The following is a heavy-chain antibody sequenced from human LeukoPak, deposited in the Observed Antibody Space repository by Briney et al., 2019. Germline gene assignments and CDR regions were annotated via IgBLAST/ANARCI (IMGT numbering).Heavy chain of an antibody. CDR2: IKTDGSAK. Sequence: GALKPSCLAPGFRFRDYWMDLVRQAPGKGLEGVARIKTDGSAKYCVDSLKGRFTISRDNAKNSLYLQMNNLRAEDTAVYYCARDPESQKGRDGLDYWGQGSLVTVAS. D-gene: IGHD1-14*01. CDR3: ARDPESQKGRDGLDY. V-gene: IGHV3-7*01. J-gene: IGHJ4*02. CDR1: GFRFRDYW.